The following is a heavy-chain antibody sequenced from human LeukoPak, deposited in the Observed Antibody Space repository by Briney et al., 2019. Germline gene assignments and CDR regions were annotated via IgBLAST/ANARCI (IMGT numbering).Heavy chain of an antibody. CDR2: IYYSGST. J-gene: IGHJ4*02. CDR1: GGSISSSSYY. Sequence: SETLSLTCTVSGGSISSSSYYWGWIRQPPGKGLEWIGSIYYSGSTYYNPSLKSRVTISVDTSKNQFSLKLSSVTAADTAVYYCARSTYSSSWYIGYWGQGTLVTVSS. D-gene: IGHD6-13*01. CDR3: ARSTYSSSWYIGY. V-gene: IGHV4-39*07.